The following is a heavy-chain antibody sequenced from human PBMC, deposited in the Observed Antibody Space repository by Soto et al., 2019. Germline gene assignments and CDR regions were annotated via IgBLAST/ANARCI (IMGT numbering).Heavy chain of an antibody. CDR1: GGSFSGYY. V-gene: IGHV4-34*01. J-gene: IGHJ4*02. Sequence: PSETLSLTCAVYGGSFSGYYWSWIRQPPGKGLEWIGEINHSGSTNYNPSLKSRVTISVDTSKNQFSLKLSSVTAADTAVYYCARVIRQRWLRLNYYFDYWGQGTLVTVSS. CDR2: INHSGST. CDR3: ARVIRQRWLRLNYYFDY. D-gene: IGHD5-12*01.